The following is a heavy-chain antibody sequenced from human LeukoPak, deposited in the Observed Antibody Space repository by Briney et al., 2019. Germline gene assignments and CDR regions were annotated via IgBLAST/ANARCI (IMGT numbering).Heavy chain of an antibody. CDR3: AKEGRSSWYFHEVDY. Sequence: GSLRLSCAASGFTFISYSMTWVRQAPGKGLEWVSGISGSGGSTYYADSVKGRFSISRDNSKNTLYLQINSLRAEDTAVYYCAKEGRSSWYFHEVDYWGQGTLVTVSS. CDR2: ISGSGGST. CDR1: GFTFISYS. V-gene: IGHV3-23*01. J-gene: IGHJ4*02. D-gene: IGHD2-15*01.